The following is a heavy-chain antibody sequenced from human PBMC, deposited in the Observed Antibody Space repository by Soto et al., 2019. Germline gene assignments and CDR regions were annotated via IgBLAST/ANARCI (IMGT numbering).Heavy chain of an antibody. CDR3: ARDSSGHPGLY. CDR1: GGTFSSYA. CDR2: IIPIFGTA. V-gene: IGHV1-69*05. D-gene: IGHD2-15*01. Sequence: SVKVSCKASGGTFSSYAISWVRQAPGQGLEWMGEIIPIFGTANYAQKLQGRVTMTTDTSTSTAYMELRSLRSDDTAVYYCARDSSGHPGLYWGQGTLVTVSS. J-gene: IGHJ4*02.